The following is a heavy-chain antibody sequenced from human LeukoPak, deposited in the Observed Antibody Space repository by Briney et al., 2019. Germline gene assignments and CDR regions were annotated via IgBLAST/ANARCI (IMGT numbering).Heavy chain of an antibody. CDR1: GGSITSYY. D-gene: IGHD6-13*01. Sequence: PSKTLSLTCTVSGGSITSYYWSWIRQPPGKGLEWIGYIYYSGSTNYNPSLKSRVTISVDTSKNQFSLKLSSVTAADTAVYYCARGGGSSWYTAAFDIWGQGTMVTVSS. CDR2: IYYSGST. CDR3: ARGGGSSWYTAAFDI. J-gene: IGHJ3*02. V-gene: IGHV4-59*01.